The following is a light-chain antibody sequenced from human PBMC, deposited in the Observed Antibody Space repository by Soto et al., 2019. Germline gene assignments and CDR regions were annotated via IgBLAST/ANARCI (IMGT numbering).Light chain of an antibody. CDR1: QSISSW. Sequence: DIQMTQSPSTLSASVGDRVTITCRASQSISSWLAWHQQKPGKAPRLLIYKASNLESGVPSRFSGGGSGREFTLTITSLQPDDSATYYCQQYNDNWTFGQGTKVEIK. CDR2: KAS. J-gene: IGKJ1*01. CDR3: QQYNDNWT. V-gene: IGKV1-5*03.